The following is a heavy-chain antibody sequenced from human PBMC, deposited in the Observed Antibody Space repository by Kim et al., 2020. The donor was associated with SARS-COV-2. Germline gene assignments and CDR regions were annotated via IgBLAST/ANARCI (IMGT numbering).Heavy chain of an antibody. D-gene: IGHD6-19*01. V-gene: IGHV3-33*05. J-gene: IGHJ4*02. Sequence: GGSLRLSCAASGFTFSSYGMHWVRQAPGKGLEWVAVISYDGSNKYYADSVKGRFTISRDNSKNTLYLQMNSLRAEDTAVYYCARDIAVAGYFDYWGQGTLVTVSS. CDR1: GFTFSSYG. CDR3: ARDIAVAGYFDY. CDR2: ISYDGSNK.